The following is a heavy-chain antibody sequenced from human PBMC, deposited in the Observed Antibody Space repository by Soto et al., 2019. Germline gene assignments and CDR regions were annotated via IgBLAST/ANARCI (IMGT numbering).Heavy chain of an antibody. CDR1: GYTFTGYY. Sequence: WASVKVSCKASGYTFTGYYMHWVRQAPGQGLEWMGWINPNSGGTNYAQKFQGRVTMTRDTSISTGYMELSSLRPDDTAVYYCAREDITLVRNRDYYYGMDVWGQGTTVTVSS. CDR2: INPNSGGT. J-gene: IGHJ6*02. CDR3: AREDITLVRNRDYYYGMDV. D-gene: IGHD3-10*01. V-gene: IGHV1-2*02.